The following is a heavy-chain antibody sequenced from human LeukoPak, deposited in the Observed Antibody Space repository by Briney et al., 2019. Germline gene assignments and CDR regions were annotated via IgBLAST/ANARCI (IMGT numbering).Heavy chain of an antibody. V-gene: IGHV3-53*01. J-gene: IGHJ3*02. D-gene: IGHD5-12*01. CDR3: ARAVGYSGYVGAFDI. CDR2: IYSGGST. Sequence: GGSLRLSCAASGFTVSSSYMSWVRQAPGKGLEWVSVIYSGGSTYYADSVKGRFTISRDNSKNTLYPQMNSLRAEDTAAYYCARAVGYSGYVGAFDIWGQGTIVTVSS. CDR1: GFTVSSSY.